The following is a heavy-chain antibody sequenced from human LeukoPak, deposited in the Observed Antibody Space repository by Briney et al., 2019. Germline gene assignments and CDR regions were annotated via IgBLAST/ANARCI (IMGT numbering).Heavy chain of an antibody. J-gene: IGHJ4*02. CDR2: TVVGSGNT. CDR1: GFTFTSSP. V-gene: IGHV1-58*01. Sequence: WVKVSCKASGFTFTSSPVQWVRQARGKRVAWIGRTVVGSGNTNYAQIFEERVTITRDMSTSTAYMELSSLRSEDTAVYYCAASPDYYDSSGYSYYFDYWGQGTLVTVSS. CDR3: AASPDYYDSSGYSYYFDY. D-gene: IGHD3-22*01.